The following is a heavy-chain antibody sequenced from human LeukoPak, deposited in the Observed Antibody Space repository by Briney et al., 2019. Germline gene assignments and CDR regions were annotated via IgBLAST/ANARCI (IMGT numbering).Heavy chain of an antibody. V-gene: IGHV3-30*02. CDR3: ARGFGYSSRQFES. CDR2: IRYDGSNK. Sequence: PGGSLRLSCAASGFTFSSYGMHWVRQAPGKGLEWVAFIRYDGSNKYYADSVKGRFTISRDNSKNTLYLQMNSLRAEDTAVYYCARGFGYSSRQFESWGQGTQVTVSS. CDR1: GFTFSSYG. D-gene: IGHD5-12*01. J-gene: IGHJ5*01.